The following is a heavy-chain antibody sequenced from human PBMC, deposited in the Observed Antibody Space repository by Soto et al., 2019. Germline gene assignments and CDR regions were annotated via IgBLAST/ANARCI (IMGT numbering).Heavy chain of an antibody. CDR2: IWYDGSNK. Sequence: GGSLRLSCAASGFTFSSYGMHWVRQAPGKGLEWVAVIWYDGSNKYYADSVKGRFTISRDNSKNTLYLQMNSLRAEDTAVYYCARDSSGWAMDVWGQGTTVTVYS. CDR3: ARDSSGWAMDV. J-gene: IGHJ6*02. CDR1: GFTFSSYG. V-gene: IGHV3-33*01. D-gene: IGHD6-19*01.